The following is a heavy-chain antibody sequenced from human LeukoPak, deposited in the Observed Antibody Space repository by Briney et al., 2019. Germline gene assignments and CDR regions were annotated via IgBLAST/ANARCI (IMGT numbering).Heavy chain of an antibody. V-gene: IGHV1-2*02. CDR2: INPNSGGT. CDR3: ARDRIYYSSGWNDY. CDR1: GYTFTGYY. D-gene: IGHD6-19*01. J-gene: IGHJ4*02. Sequence: ASVKVSCKASGYTFTGYYMHWVRQAPGQGLEWMGWINPNSGGTNYAQKFQGRVTMTRDTSISTAYMELSRLRSDGTAVYYCARDRIYYSSGWNDYWGQGTLVTVSS.